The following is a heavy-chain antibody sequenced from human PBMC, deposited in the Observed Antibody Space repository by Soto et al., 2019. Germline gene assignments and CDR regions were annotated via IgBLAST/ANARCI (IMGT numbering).Heavy chain of an antibody. CDR1: GYTFTNYG. V-gene: IGHV1-18*03. Sequence: ASVKVSCKASGYTFTNYGISWVRQAPGQGLEWMGWISAYKGNTNYAQKFQGRVTMTTDTSTSTAYLELRSLRSDDMAVYFCASRSGQLPYYFDYWGQGTQVTVSS. CDR3: ASRSGQLPYYFDY. J-gene: IGHJ4*02. D-gene: IGHD6-6*01. CDR2: ISAYKGNT.